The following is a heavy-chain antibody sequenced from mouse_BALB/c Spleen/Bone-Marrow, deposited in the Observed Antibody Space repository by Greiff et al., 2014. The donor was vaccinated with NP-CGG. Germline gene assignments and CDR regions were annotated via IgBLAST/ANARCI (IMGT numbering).Heavy chain of an antibody. J-gene: IGHJ2*01. CDR1: GYAFTIYL. V-gene: IGHV1-54*01. CDR3: ARLGRDYFDY. CDR2: INPGSGGS. Sequence: VQLQQSGAELVRPGTSVKVSCKASGYAFTIYLIEWIKQRPGQSLEWIGVINPGSGGSNYNEKFKGKATLTADKSSSTAYMQLSNLTSDDSAVYFCARLGRDYFDYWGQGTTLTVSS. D-gene: IGHD4-1*01.